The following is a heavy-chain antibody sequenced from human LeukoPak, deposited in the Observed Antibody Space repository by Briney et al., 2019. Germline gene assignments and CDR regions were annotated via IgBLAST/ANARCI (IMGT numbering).Heavy chain of an antibody. CDR2: IIPIFGTA. D-gene: IGHD6-19*01. V-gene: IGHV1-69*06. CDR1: GGTFSSYA. CDR3: ARDHGSGWYEYYFDY. J-gene: IGHJ4*02. Sequence: GASVKVSCKASGGTFSSYAISWVRQAPGQGLEWMGGIIPIFGTANYAQKFQGRVTITADKSTSTAYMELSSLRSEDTAVYYCARDHGSGWYEYYFDYWGQGTLVTVSS.